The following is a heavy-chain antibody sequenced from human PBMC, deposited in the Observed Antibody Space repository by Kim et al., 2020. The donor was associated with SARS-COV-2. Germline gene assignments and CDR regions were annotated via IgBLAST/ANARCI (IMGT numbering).Heavy chain of an antibody. CDR3: ARLLGI. J-gene: IGHJ4*02. CDR2: PSFGTA. Sequence: PSFGTASYAQKFQGRVTITADESTSTAYMELSSLRSEDTAVYYCARLLGIWGQGTLVTVSS. D-gene: IGHD3-10*01. V-gene: IGHV1-69*01.